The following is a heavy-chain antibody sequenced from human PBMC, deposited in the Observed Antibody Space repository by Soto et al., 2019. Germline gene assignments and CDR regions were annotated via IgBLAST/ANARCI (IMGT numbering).Heavy chain of an antibody. Sequence: QVQLKESGSGLVKPAQTLSLTCAVSGGSITSGGFSWSWIRQPPGKGLEWIGYVHHTGNTDYHPSLSSRVTISLDRSRNLFSLNLTSVTAADTATYYCGKECGGNCLDAFDVWGHGTTVIVSS. D-gene: IGHD2-21*02. CDR1: GGSITSGGFS. CDR3: GKECGGNCLDAFDV. CDR2: VHHTGNT. J-gene: IGHJ3*01. V-gene: IGHV4-30-2*01.